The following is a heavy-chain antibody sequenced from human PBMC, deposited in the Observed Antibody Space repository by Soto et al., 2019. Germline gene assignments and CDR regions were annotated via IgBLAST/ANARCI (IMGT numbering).Heavy chain of an antibody. CDR2: IYYSGST. CDR3: ARDRYYYDSSGYLDYYYGMDV. CDR1: GGSISSGGYY. Sequence: SETLSLTCTVSGGSISSGGYYWSWIRQHPGKGLEWIGYIYYSGSTYYNPSLKSRVTISVGTSKNQFSLELSSVTAADTAVYYCARDRYYYDSSGYLDYYYGMDVWGQGTTVTVSS. D-gene: IGHD3-22*01. V-gene: IGHV4-31*03. J-gene: IGHJ6*02.